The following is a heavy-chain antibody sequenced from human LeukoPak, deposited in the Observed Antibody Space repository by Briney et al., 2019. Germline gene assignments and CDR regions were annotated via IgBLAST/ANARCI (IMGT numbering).Heavy chain of an antibody. CDR1: GGSISSYY. CDR3: ARDPTGRGYSSGWFDP. Sequence: PSETLSLTCTVSGGSISSYYWSWIRQPPGKGLEWIGYIYYSGSTNYNPSLKSRVTISVDTSKNQFSLKLRSVTAADTAVYYCARDPTGRGYSSGWFDPWGQGTLVTVSS. CDR2: IYYSGST. D-gene: IGHD6-19*01. V-gene: IGHV4-59*01. J-gene: IGHJ5*02.